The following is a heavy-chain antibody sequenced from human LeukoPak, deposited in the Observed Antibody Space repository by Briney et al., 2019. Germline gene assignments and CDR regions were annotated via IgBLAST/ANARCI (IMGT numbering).Heavy chain of an antibody. D-gene: IGHD1-14*01. V-gene: IGHV3-30*02. Sequence: PGGSLRLSCAASGFTFSEYAMHWVRQAPGKGLECVAFISYDGSSKYYLDSVKGRFTISRDDSKNTLYLQMNSLRGEDTAVYYCARERTGYYMAVWGKGTTVTISS. J-gene: IGHJ6*03. CDR3: ARERTGYYMAV. CDR1: GFTFSEYA. CDR2: ISYDGSSK.